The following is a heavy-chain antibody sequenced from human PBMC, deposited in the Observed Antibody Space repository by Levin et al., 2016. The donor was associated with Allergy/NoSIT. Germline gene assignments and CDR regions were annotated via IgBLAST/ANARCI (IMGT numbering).Heavy chain of an antibody. CDR2: ISSSSSYT. V-gene: IGHV3-11*05. Sequence: RQAPGKGLEWVSYISSSSSYTNYADSVKGRFTISRDNAKNSLYLQMNSLRAEDTAVYYCARVNPVTDDAFDIWGQGTMVTVSS. D-gene: IGHD2-8*02. CDR3: ARVNPVTDDAFDI. J-gene: IGHJ3*02.